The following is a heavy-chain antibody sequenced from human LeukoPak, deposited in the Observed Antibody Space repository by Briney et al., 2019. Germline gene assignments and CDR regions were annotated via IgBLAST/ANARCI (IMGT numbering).Heavy chain of an antibody. CDR1: GASISSSTDY. CDR3: ARATIFGEFDY. J-gene: IGHJ4*02. V-gene: IGHV4-39*07. CDR2: IYYSGST. D-gene: IGHD3-3*01. Sequence: SETLSLTCTVSGASISSSTDYWGWIRQPPGKGLEWIANIYYSGSTYYNPSLKSRVTISVDTSKNQFSLKLSSVTAADTAVYYCARATIFGEFDYWGQGTLVTVSS.